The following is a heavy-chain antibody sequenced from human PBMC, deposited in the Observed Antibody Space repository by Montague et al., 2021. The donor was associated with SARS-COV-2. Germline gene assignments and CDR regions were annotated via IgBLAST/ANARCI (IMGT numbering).Heavy chain of an antibody. CDR2: INHDGSEK. CDR3: ARDEDITTAGGELLDY. V-gene: IGHV3-7*01. Sequence: SLRLSCAASGFTFRNRYMTWVRLAPGKGLEWVANINHDGSEKFYVDSXEGRFTISRDNAKNSVYLRMNSLRAEDTAVYYCARDEDITTAGGELLDYWGQGTLVAVSS. D-gene: IGHD3-16*01. CDR1: GFTFRNRY. J-gene: IGHJ4*02.